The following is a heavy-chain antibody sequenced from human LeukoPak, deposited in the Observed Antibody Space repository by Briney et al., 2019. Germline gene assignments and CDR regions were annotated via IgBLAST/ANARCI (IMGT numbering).Heavy chain of an antibody. D-gene: IGHD3-10*01. CDR1: GGSISSYY. J-gene: IGHJ4*02. V-gene: IGHV4-59*01. CDR3: AGLDYYGSGSYYYFDY. Sequence: SETLSLTCAVSGGSISSYYWSWIRQPPGKGLEWIGYIYYSGSTNYNPSLKSRVTISVDTSKNQFSLKLSSVTAADTAVYYCAGLDYYGSGSYYYFDYWGQGTLVTVSS. CDR2: IYYSGST.